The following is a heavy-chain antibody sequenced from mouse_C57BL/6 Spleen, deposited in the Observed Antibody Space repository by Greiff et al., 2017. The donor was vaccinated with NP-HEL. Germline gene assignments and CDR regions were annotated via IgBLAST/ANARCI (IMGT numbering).Heavy chain of an antibody. Sequence: QVQLQQSGAELVKPGASVKISCKASGYAFSSYWMNWVKQRPGKGLEWIGQIYPGDGDTKYNGKFKGKATLTADKSSSTAYMQLSSLTSEDSAVYFCARGYDNCVKWYFDVWGTGTTVTVSS. CDR2: IYPGDGDT. V-gene: IGHV1-80*01. J-gene: IGHJ1*03. CDR1: GYAFSSYW. D-gene: IGHD2-10*02. CDR3: ARGYDNCVKWYFDV.